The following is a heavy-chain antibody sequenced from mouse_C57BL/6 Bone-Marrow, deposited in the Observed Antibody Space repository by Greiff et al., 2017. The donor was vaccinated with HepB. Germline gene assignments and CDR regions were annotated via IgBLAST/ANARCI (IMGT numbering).Heavy chain of an antibody. V-gene: IGHV1-62-2*01. CDR1: GYTFTEYT. CDR2: FYPGSGSI. CDR3: ARGTTVVGAMDY. D-gene: IGHD1-1*01. Sequence: QVQLQQSGAELVKPGASVKLSCKASGYTFTEYTIHWVKQRSGQGLEWIGWFYPGSGSIKYNEKFKDKATLTVDKSSSTAYMELRSLTSEDTAVYYCARGTTVVGAMDYWGQGTSVTVSS. J-gene: IGHJ4*01.